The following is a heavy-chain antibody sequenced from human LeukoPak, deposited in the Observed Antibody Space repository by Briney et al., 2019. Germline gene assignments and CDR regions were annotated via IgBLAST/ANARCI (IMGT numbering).Heavy chain of an antibody. CDR2: ISYDGSNK. CDR3: AREKTYVWGSYRYPFDY. V-gene: IGHV3-30-3*01. Sequence: GGSLRLSCAASGFTFSSYAMHWVRQAPGKGLEWVAVISYDGSNKYYADSVKGRFTISRDNSKNTLYLQMNSLRAEGTAVYYCAREKTYVWGSYRYPFDYWGQGTLVTVSS. J-gene: IGHJ4*02. D-gene: IGHD3-16*02. CDR1: GFTFSSYA.